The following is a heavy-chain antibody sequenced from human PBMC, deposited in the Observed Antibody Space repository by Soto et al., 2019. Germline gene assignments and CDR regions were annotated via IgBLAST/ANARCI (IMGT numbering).Heavy chain of an antibody. CDR3: ARGGFVVVPAAINYYYGMDV. Sequence: GASVKVSCKASGGTFSSYAISWVRQAPGQGLEWVGGIIPIFGTANYAQKFQGRVTITADKSTSTAYMELSSLRSEDTAVYYCARGGFVVVPAAINYYYGMDVWGQGTTVTVSS. D-gene: IGHD2-2*02. J-gene: IGHJ6*02. V-gene: IGHV1-69*06. CDR1: GGTFSSYA. CDR2: IIPIFGTA.